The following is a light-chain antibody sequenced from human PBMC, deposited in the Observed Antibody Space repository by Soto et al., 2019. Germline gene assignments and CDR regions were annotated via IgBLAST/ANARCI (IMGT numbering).Light chain of an antibody. CDR2: AAS. V-gene: IGKV1-27*01. CDR1: HDIGNL. Sequence: DIQMTQSPSSLSASLGDRVTLTCRASHDIGNLLAWYQHKPGKSPKLLTYAASSLELGVPSRFSGSGSGADFTLIISGLQPEDVATYYGQNYDSASAPWTFGQGTKVEIK. CDR3: QNYDSASAPWT. J-gene: IGKJ1*01.